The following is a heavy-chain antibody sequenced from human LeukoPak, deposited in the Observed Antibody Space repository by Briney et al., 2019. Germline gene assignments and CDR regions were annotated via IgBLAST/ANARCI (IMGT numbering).Heavy chain of an antibody. V-gene: IGHV1-8*03. CDR1: GYTFTSYD. Sequence: ASVKVSCKASGYTFTSYDINWVRQAPGQGLEWMGWMNPDSGNTGYAQKFQGRVTITRNTSISTAYMELSSLRSEDTAVYYCARGGWGIGYAFDIWGQGTMVTVSS. CDR3: ARGGWGIGYAFDI. CDR2: MNPDSGNT. J-gene: IGHJ3*02. D-gene: IGHD3-16*01.